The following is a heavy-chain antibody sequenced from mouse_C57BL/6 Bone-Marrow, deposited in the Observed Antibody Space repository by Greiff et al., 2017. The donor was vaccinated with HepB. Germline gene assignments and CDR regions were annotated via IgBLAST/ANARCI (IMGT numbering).Heavy chain of an antibody. D-gene: IGHD1-1*01. CDR3: ASSTVVDWFAY. V-gene: IGHV1-81*01. J-gene: IGHJ3*01. CDR2: IYPRSGNT. CDR1: GYTFTSYG. Sequence: QVQLQQSGAELARPGASVKLSCKASGYTFTSYGISWVKQRTGQGLEWIGEIYPRSGNTYYNEKFKGKATLTADKSSSTAYMELHSLTSEDSAVYFCASSTVVDWFAYWGQGTLVTVSA.